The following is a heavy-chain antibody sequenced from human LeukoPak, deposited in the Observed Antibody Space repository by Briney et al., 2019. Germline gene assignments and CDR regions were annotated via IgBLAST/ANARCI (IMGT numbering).Heavy chain of an antibody. V-gene: IGHV4-59*12. D-gene: IGHD3-22*01. Sequence: SETLSLTCTVSGGSISSYYWSWIRQPPGKGLEWIGYIYYSGSTNYNPSLKSRVTISVDTSKNQFSLKLSSVTAADTAVYYCARGLIMLDYYDRPGYYFDYWGQGTLVTVSS. CDR1: GGSISSYY. CDR2: IYYSGST. J-gene: IGHJ4*02. CDR3: ARGLIMLDYYDRPGYYFDY.